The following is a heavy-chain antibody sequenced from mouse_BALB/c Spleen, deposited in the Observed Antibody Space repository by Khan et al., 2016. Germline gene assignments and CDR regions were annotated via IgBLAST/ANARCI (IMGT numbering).Heavy chain of an antibody. CDR3: ATAGGFAY. J-gene: IGHJ3*01. Sequence: VKLEESGPGLVQPSQSLSITCTVSGFSLTSYGVHWVRQSPGKGLEWLGVIWSGGSTDYNAAFISRLSISKDNSKSQVFFKMNSLQANDTARYYCATAGGFAYWGQGTLVTVSA. CDR1: GFSLTSYG. V-gene: IGHV2-2*02. CDR2: IWSGGST.